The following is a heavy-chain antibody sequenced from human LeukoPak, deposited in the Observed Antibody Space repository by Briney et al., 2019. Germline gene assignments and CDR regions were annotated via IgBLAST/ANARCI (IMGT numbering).Heavy chain of an antibody. CDR1: GYSISSGYY. V-gene: IGHV4-38-2*02. CDR3: ARQGRGYGGNSDY. J-gene: IGHJ4*02. D-gene: IGHD4-23*01. CDR2: IYHSGST. Sequence: KPSETLSLTCTVSGYSISSGYYWGWIRQPPGKGLEWIGSIYHSGSTYYNPSLKSRVTISVDTSKNQFSLKLSSVTAADTAVYYCARQGRGYGGNSDYWGQGTLVTVSS.